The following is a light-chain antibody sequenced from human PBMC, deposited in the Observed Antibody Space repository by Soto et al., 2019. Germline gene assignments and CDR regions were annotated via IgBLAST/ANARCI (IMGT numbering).Light chain of an antibody. Sequence: QSVLTQPPSVSAAPGQKVTISCSGSSSNIGNNYVSWYQQLPGTAPKLLIYGNINRPSGVPDRFSGSKSGTSASLAITGLQTEDEADYYCQSYDSSLSGSVFGRGTKLTVL. CDR2: GNI. V-gene: IGLV1-40*01. CDR1: SSNIGNNY. CDR3: QSYDSSLSGSV. J-gene: IGLJ2*01.